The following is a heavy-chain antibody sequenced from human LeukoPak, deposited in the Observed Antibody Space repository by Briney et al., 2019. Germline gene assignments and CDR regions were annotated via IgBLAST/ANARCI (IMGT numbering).Heavy chain of an antibody. D-gene: IGHD2-15*01. V-gene: IGHV4-39*01. CDR1: GGSISSSSYY. CDR2: IYYSGST. Sequence: PSETLSLTCTVSGGSISSSSYYWGWIRQPPGKGLEWIGSIYYSGSTYYNPSLKSRVTISVDTSKNQFSLKLSSVTAADTAVYYCARLPVRRGYCSGGGCEPKYYFDYWGQGTLVTVSS. J-gene: IGHJ4*02. CDR3: ARLPVRRGYCSGGGCEPKYYFDY.